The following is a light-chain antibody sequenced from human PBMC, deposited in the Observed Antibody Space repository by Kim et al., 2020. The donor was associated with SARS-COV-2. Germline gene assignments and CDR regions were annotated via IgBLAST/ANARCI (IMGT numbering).Light chain of an antibody. CDR3: QQHKNYPIT. CDR1: QNITTC. V-gene: IGKV1-5*01. Sequence: DIQMTQSPSTLSASVGDRVTVTCQAIQNITTCLAWYQQKPGKAPKLLIYDVSNLERGVPSRFTGAGFGTEFTFTISSLQPDDAATYFCQQHKNYPITFGRGTRVDIK. CDR2: DVS. J-gene: IGKJ4*01.